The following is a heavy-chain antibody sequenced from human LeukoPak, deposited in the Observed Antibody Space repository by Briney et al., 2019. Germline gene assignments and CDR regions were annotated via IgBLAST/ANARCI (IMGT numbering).Heavy chain of an antibody. V-gene: IGHV1-24*01. CDR2: FDPEDGET. CDR1: GYTLTELS. D-gene: IGHD3-22*01. Sequence: ASVKVSCKVSGYTLTELSMHWVRQAPGKGLEWMGGFDPEDGETIYAQKFQGRVTMTEDTSTDTAYMELSSLRSEDTAVYYCATVPRYYDSILDYYFDYWGQGTLVTVSS. CDR3: ATVPRYYDSILDYYFDY. J-gene: IGHJ4*02.